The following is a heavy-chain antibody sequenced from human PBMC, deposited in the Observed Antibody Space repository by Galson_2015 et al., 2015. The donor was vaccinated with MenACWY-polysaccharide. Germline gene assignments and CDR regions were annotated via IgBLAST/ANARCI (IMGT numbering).Heavy chain of an antibody. V-gene: IGHV3-21*01. J-gene: IGHJ4*02. CDR1: GFTFSTYS. CDR2: ISGSSSYI. Sequence: SLRLSCAASGFTFSTYSMIWVRQAPGKGLEWVSAISGSSSYIYYADSVKGRFTISRDSAKNSLYLQMNSLRAENTAVYYCASRTRFRTGSGPEDFWGQGTLVAVSS. D-gene: IGHD1-14*01. CDR3: ASRTRFRTGSGPEDF.